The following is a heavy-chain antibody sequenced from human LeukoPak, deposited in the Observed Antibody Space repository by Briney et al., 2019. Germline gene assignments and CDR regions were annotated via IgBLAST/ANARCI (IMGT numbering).Heavy chain of an antibody. Sequence: SGLTLVNPTQTLTLTCTFSGFSLSTSGVGVGWIRQPPGKALEWLAVIYWNDDKRYSPSLKSRLTITKDTSKNQVVLTMTNMDPVDTATYYCAHRPSVVPTANWFDPWGQGTLVTVSS. D-gene: IGHD2-2*01. CDR1: GFSLSTSGVG. J-gene: IGHJ5*02. V-gene: IGHV2-5*01. CDR2: IYWNDDK. CDR3: AHRPSVVPTANWFDP.